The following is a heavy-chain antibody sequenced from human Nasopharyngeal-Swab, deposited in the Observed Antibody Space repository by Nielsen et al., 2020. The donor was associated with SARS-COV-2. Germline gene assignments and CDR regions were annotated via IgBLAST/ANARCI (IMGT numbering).Heavy chain of an antibody. D-gene: IGHD5-12*01. J-gene: IGHJ6*03. CDR2: MNPNSGNT. Sequence: LRQAPAQGCGWLGWMNPNSGNTGYAQKFQGRVTMTRNTSISTAYMELSSLRSEDTAVYYCARGFIVATIFHYYYYMDVWGKGTTVTVSS. V-gene: IGHV1-8*01. CDR3: ARGFIVATIFHYYYYMDV.